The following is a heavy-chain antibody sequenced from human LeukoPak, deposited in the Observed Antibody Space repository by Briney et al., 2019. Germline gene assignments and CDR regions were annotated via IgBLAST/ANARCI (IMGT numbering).Heavy chain of an antibody. V-gene: IGHV3-30*02. CDR1: GFTFSSYG. D-gene: IGHD3-9*01. CDR2: IRYDGSNK. CDR3: AKGYDILTGSDP. J-gene: IGHJ5*02. Sequence: GRSLRLSCAASGFTFSSYGMHWVRQAPGKGLEWVAFIRYDGSNKYYADSVKGRFTISRDNSKNTLYLQMNSLRAEDTAVYYCAKGYDILTGSDPWGQGTLVTVSS.